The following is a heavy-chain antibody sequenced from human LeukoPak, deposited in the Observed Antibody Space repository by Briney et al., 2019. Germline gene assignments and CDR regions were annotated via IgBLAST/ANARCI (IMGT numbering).Heavy chain of an antibody. D-gene: IGHD3-22*01. J-gene: IGHJ4*02. Sequence: GGSLRLSCAASGFTFSSYAMSWVRQAPGKGLEWVSAISGSGGSTYYADSVKGRFTISRDNSKNTLYLQMNSLRAEDTAVYYCARGVHYYDTLYYFDYWGQGTLVTVSS. CDR2: ISGSGGST. CDR1: GFTFSSYA. CDR3: ARGVHYYDTLYYFDY. V-gene: IGHV3-23*01.